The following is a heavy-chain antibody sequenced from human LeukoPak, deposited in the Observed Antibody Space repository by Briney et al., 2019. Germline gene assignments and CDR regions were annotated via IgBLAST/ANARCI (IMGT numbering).Heavy chain of an antibody. J-gene: IGHJ4*02. D-gene: IGHD2-21*02. CDR3: AKLVVTAPDDY. CDR2: ISGSGCST. CDR1: GFTFSSYA. V-gene: IGHV3-23*01. Sequence: AGSLRLSCVASGFTFSSYAMSWVRQAPGKGLEWVSGISGSGCSTYYADSVKGRFTISRDNSKSTLYLQMNSLRADDTAVYYCAKLVVTAPDDYWGQGTLVTVSS.